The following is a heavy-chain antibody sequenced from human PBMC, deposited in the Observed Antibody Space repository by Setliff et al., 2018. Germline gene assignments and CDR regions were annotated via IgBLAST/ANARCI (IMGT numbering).Heavy chain of an antibody. J-gene: IGHJ4*02. D-gene: IGHD1-26*01. CDR1: GFSLNTSGSG. Sequence: SGPTLVNPTQTLTLTCTFSGFSLNTSGSGVSWIRQPPGKALEWLARIDWDDDKYYSTSLKTRLTVSKDTSKNQVVLKMTNMDPVDTATYYCAHDGRWSTVPLEYWGQGSLVTVSS. CDR2: IDWDDDK. V-gene: IGHV2-70*12. CDR3: AHDGRWSTVPLEY.